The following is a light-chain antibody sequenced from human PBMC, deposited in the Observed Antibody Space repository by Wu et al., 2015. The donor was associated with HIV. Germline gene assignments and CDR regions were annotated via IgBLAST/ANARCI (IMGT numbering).Light chain of an antibody. Sequence: EIVLTQSPGTLSLSPGERATLSCRASQSVSSNLAWYQQKPGQAPRLLIYGPSTRATGIPARFSGSGSGTEFTLTISSMQSEDFAVYYCQQYKKWPPITFGQGTRLEIK. CDR2: GPS. CDR1: QSVSSN. V-gene: IGKV3-15*01. J-gene: IGKJ5*01. CDR3: QQYKKWPPIT.